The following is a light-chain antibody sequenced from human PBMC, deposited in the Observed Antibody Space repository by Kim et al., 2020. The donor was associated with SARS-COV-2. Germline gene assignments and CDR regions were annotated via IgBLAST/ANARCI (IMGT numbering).Light chain of an antibody. CDR1: QGISSA. Sequence: SLTASVGDRVTITCRARQGISSALAWYQQKPGKAPKLLIYDASSLESGVPSRFSGSGSGTDFTLTISSLQPEDFATYYCQQFRTFGQGTKLEI. CDR2: DAS. CDR3: QQFRT. V-gene: IGKV1-13*02. J-gene: IGKJ2*01.